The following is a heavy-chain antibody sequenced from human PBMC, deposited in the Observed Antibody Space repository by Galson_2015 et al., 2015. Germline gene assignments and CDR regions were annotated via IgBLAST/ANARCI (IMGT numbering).Heavy chain of an antibody. CDR1: GYTFTTYY. CDR3: ARGDLRTLYDFWSGYHLDY. J-gene: IGHJ4*02. D-gene: IGHD3-3*01. V-gene: IGHV1-46*01. CDR2: INPSGGST. Sequence: SVKVSCKASGYTFTTYYMHWVRQAPGQGLEWMGIINPSGGSTSYAQKFQGRVTMTRDTSTSTVYMELSSPRSEDTAVYYCARGDLRTLYDFWSGYHLDYWGQGTLVTVSS.